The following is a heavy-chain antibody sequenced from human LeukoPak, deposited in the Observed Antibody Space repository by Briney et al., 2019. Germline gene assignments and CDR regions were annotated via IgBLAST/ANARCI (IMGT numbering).Heavy chain of an antibody. CDR2: ISSSSSYI. Sequence: PGGSLRLSCAASGFTFSSYSMNWVRQAPGKGLEWVSSISSSSSYIYYADSVKGRFTISRDNAKNSLYLQMNSLRAEDTAVYYCARAGRYSSSPENAFDIWGQGTMVTVSS. D-gene: IGHD6-6*01. CDR1: GFTFSSYS. V-gene: IGHV3-21*01. J-gene: IGHJ3*02. CDR3: ARAGRYSSSPENAFDI.